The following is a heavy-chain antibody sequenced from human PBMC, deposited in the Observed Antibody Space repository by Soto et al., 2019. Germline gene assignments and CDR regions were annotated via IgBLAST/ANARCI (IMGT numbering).Heavy chain of an antibody. J-gene: IGHJ4*02. CDR3: ARDSPASDY. CDR2: ISAYSGNT. V-gene: IGHV1-18*01. CDR1: GYTFSSYA. Sequence: QVQLVQSGAEVKKPGASVKVSCKASGYTFSSYAITWVRQAPGQGLEWMAWISAYSGNTNYAQKFQGRVTMTTDTSTSTAYMELRRLSSDDTAVYYCARDSPASDYWGQGTLVTVSS.